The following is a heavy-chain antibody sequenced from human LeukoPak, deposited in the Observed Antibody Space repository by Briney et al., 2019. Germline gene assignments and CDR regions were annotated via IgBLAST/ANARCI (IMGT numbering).Heavy chain of an antibody. CDR1: GFTFSSYS. CDR3: AITIFGVVQPIPYY. D-gene: IGHD3-3*01. CDR2: IIRSSSYL. V-gene: IGHV3-21*01. J-gene: IGHJ4*02. Sequence: GGSLRLSCAASGFTFSSYSMNWVRQAPGKGLEWVSSIIRSSSYLYYADSLKGRFTISRDNAKNSLYLQMNSLRAEDTAVYDCAITIFGVVQPIPYYWGQGTLVTVSS.